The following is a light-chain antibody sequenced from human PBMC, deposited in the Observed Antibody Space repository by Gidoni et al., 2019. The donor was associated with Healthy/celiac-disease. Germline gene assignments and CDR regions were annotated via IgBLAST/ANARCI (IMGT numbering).Light chain of an antibody. Sequence: QSVLTQPPSVSEAPRQRVTISCSGSSSNIGNNAVNWYQQLPGKAPKLLIYYDDLKPSGVSDRFSGSKSGTSASLPISGLQSEDEADYYCAAWDDSLNGVVFGGGTKLTVL. CDR1: SSNIGNNA. V-gene: IGLV1-36*01. J-gene: IGLJ2*01. CDR3: AAWDDSLNGVV. CDR2: YDD.